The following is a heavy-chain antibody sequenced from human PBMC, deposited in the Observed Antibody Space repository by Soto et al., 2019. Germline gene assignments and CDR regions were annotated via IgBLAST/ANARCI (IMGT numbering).Heavy chain of an antibody. CDR3: ADNLADIVVVPAAMLY. V-gene: IGHV3-23*01. CDR2: ISGSGGGT. CDR1: GFTFSSYA. D-gene: IGHD2-2*01. Sequence: PGGSLRLSCAASGFTFSSYAMSWVRQAPGKGLEWVSAISGSGGGTYYADSVKGRFTISRDNSKNTLYLQMNSLRAEDTAVYYCADNLADIVVVPAAMLYWGQGTLVTVSS. J-gene: IGHJ4*02.